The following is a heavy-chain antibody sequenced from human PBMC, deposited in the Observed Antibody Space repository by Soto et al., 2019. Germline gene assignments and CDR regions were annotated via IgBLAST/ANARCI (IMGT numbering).Heavy chain of an antibody. V-gene: IGHV4-59*08. CDR3: AGVDSSGYYGDTNFDY. J-gene: IGHJ4*02. D-gene: IGHD3-22*01. CDR1: GGSISCYY. CDR2: IYYSGST. Sequence: ASETLFLTCTVSGGSISCYYWSWVRQPPGKGLEWIGYIYYSGSTNYNPSLKSRVTISVDTSKNQFSLKLSSVTAADTAVYYCAGVDSSGYYGDTNFDYWGQGTLVTAPQ.